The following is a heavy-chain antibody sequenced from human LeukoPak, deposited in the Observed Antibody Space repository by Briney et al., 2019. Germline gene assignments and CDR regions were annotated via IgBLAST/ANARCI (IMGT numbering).Heavy chain of an antibody. J-gene: IGHJ4*02. CDR2: INHSGST. CDR3: AGLSEGYDSSGYYDYYFDY. V-gene: IGHV4-34*01. D-gene: IGHD3-22*01. Sequence: SETLSLTCAVYGGSFSGYYWSWIRQPPGKGLEWIGEINHSGSTNYNPSLKSRVTISVDTSKNQLSLKLSSVTAADTAVYYCAGLSEGYDSSGYYDYYFDYWGQGTLVTVSS. CDR1: GGSFSGYY.